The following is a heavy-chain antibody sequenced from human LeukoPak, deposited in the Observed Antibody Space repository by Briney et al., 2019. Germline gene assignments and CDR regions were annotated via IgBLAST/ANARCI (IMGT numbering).Heavy chain of an antibody. Sequence: SQTLSLTCAVSGGSISSGGYSWSWIRQPPGKGLEWIGYIYYSGSTNYNPSLKSRVTISVDTSKNQFSLKLSSVTAAVTAVYYCARTMWVTAFDYWGQGTLVTVSS. J-gene: IGHJ4*02. CDR3: ARTMWVTAFDY. V-gene: IGHV4-30-4*07. CDR1: GGSISSGGYS. CDR2: IYYSGST. D-gene: IGHD1-14*01.